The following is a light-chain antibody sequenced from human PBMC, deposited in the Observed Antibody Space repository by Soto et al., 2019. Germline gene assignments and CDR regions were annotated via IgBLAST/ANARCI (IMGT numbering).Light chain of an antibody. CDR3: QQYGSSRFT. V-gene: IGKV3-20*01. CDR2: GAS. J-gene: IGKJ3*01. CDR1: QSISSSY. Sequence: EIVLTQSPGTLSLSPGERATLSCRASQSISSSYLAWYQQNPGQAPRLLVYGASSRATGTPDRFSGSGSGTDFTLTISRLEREDFAVYYCQQYGSSRFTFGPGTKVDIK.